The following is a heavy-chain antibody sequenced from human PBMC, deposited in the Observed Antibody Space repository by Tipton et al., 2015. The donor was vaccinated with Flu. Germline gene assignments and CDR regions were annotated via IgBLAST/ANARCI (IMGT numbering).Heavy chain of an antibody. Sequence: SLRLSCVASGFTFSSYTMNWVRQAPGKGLEWVSTISASGGATYYADSVEGRFTIFRDNSKNMLYLQMNSLRAEDTAVYYCAKVHSGSYYHAFDIWGQGTMVTVSS. D-gene: IGHD1-26*01. CDR2: ISASGGAT. CDR3: AKVHSGSYYHAFDI. V-gene: IGHV3-23*01. J-gene: IGHJ3*02. CDR1: GFTFSSYT.